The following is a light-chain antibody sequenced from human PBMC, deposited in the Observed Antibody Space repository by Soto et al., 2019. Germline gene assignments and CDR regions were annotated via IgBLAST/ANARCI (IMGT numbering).Light chain of an antibody. Sequence: DIPMTQSPSTLSASVGDRVTITCRASQSIGSWLAWYQQKPGKAPKLLIYRASSLESEVPSRFSGSESGTEFTLIINSRQPDDFATYYCQQYNVYPWTFGQGTKVEIK. CDR3: QQYNVYPWT. J-gene: IGKJ1*01. CDR1: QSIGSW. CDR2: RAS. V-gene: IGKV1-5*03.